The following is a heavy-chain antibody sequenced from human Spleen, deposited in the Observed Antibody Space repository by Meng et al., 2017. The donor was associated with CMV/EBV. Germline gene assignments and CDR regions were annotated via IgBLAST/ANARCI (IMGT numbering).Heavy chain of an antibody. V-gene: IGHV3-53*01. CDR2: IYSGGST. Sequence: GESLKISCAASGFTVSSNYMSWVRQAPGKGLEWVSVIYSGGSTYYADSVKGRFTISRDNSKNTLYLQMNSLRAEDTAVYYCARSSTIFGVLNYWGQGTLVTVSS. CDR3: ARSSTIFGVLNY. CDR1: GFTVSSNY. D-gene: IGHD3-3*01. J-gene: IGHJ4*02.